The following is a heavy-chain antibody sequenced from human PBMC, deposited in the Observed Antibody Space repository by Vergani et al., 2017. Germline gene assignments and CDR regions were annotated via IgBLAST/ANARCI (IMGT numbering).Heavy chain of an antibody. CDR1: GFTFSSYG. CDR3: AREGIAAAGTVDY. CDR2: IWYDGSNK. D-gene: IGHD6-13*01. J-gene: IGHJ4*02. V-gene: IGHV3-33*01. Sequence: QVQLVESGGGVVQPGRSLRLSCAASGFTFSSYGMHWVRQAPGKGLEWVAVIWYDGSNKYYADSVKGRFTISRDNSKNKLYLQMNSLRAEDTAVYYCAREGIAAAGTVDYWGQGTLVTVSS.